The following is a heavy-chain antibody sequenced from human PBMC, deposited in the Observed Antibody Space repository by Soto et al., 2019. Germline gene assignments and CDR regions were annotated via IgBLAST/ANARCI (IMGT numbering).Heavy chain of an antibody. CDR2: IYHSGST. J-gene: IGHJ6*02. V-gene: IGHV4-30-2*01. Sequence: SETLSLTCAASGGSISSGGYSWSWIRQPPGKGLEWIGYIYHSGSTYYNPSLKSRVTISVDRSKNQFSLKLSSVTAADTAVYYCARAEYQLLGGGMDVWGQGTTVTVSS. CDR1: GGSISSGGYS. CDR3: ARAEYQLLGGGMDV. D-gene: IGHD2-2*01.